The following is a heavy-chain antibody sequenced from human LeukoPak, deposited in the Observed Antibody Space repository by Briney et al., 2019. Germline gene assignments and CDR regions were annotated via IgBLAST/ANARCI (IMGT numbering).Heavy chain of an antibody. D-gene: IGHD3-10*01. J-gene: IGHJ5*02. CDR1: GFTFSSYS. CDR3: AKTPRDYYGSGGDWLDP. CDR2: ISSSSSYI. V-gene: IGHV3-21*04. Sequence: GGSLRLSCAASGFTFSSYSMNWVRQAPGKGLEWVSSISSSSSYIYYADSVKGRFTISRDNYKNTLYLQMNSLRAEDTAVYYCAKTPRDYYGSGGDWLDPWGQGTLVTVSS.